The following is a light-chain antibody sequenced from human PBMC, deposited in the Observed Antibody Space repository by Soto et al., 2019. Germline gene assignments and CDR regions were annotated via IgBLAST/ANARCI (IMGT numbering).Light chain of an antibody. CDR1: SSDVGGYNY. J-gene: IGLJ1*01. V-gene: IGLV2-8*01. CDR2: EVS. Sequence: QSVLTQPHSASGSPGQSVTISCTGTSSDVGGYNYVSWYQQHPGKAPKLMIYEVSKRPSGVPDRFSGSKSGNTASLTVSGLQAEDEADYYCSSYAGSLYVFGTGTKGTVL. CDR3: SSYAGSLYV.